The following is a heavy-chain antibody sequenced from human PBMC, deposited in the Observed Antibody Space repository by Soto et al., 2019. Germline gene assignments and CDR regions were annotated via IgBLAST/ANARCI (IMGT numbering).Heavy chain of an antibody. J-gene: IGHJ6*02. Sequence: SVKVSCKASGGTFSSYAISWVRQAPGQGLEWMGGIIPIFGTANYAQKFQGRVTITADESTSTAYMELSSLRSEDTAVYYCAGRGKVRVVPAAWTPYYGMDVWGQGTTVTVSS. CDR2: IIPIFGTA. CDR3: AGRGKVRVVPAAWTPYYGMDV. D-gene: IGHD2-2*01. V-gene: IGHV1-69*13. CDR1: GGTFSSYA.